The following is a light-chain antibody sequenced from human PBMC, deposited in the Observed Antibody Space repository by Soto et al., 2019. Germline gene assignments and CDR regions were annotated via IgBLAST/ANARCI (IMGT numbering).Light chain of an antibody. V-gene: IGKV1-39*01. CDR2: GAS. Sequence: DIQMTQSQSSLAASVGDRVTITCRASQSISRYLNWYQQRPGKXXKXXIFGASNLQSGVPSRFSGSGSGTDLTITISSLQPEDFETYYCQQSYSTLRTFGLGTKVDIK. J-gene: IGKJ1*01. CDR3: QQSYSTLRT. CDR1: QSISRY.